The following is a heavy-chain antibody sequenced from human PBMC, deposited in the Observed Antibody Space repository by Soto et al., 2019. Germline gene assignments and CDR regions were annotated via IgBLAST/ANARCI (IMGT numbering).Heavy chain of an antibody. D-gene: IGHD2-21*02. CDR3: ARDGVGGNSFHVYDWFDP. J-gene: IGHJ5*02. V-gene: IGHV1-46*01. Sequence: SVQVSCKASGYTFTSYYMHGVRQARGQGLEWMGIINPMGCSTSYAHKLQGRVILTRDTSTSTVYMELSSLRSEDTAVYYCARDGVGGNSFHVYDWFDPWGQGTLVTVSS. CDR1: GYTFTSYY. CDR2: INPMGCST.